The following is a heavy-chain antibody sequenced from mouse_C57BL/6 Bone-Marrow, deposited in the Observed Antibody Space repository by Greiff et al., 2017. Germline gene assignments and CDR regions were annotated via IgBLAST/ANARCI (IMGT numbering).Heavy chain of an antibody. V-gene: IGHV1-53*01. CDR3: ARGSTMITRYFDV. CDR1: GYTFTSSW. J-gene: IGHJ1*03. CDR2: INPSNGGT. Sequence: QVQLQQPGTELVKPGASVKLSCKASGYTFTSSWMHWVKQRPGQGLEWIGNINPSNGGTNYNEKFKSKATLTVDNSSSTAYMQLSSLTSEDSAVYYCARGSTMITRYFDVWGTGTTVTVSS. D-gene: IGHD2-4*01.